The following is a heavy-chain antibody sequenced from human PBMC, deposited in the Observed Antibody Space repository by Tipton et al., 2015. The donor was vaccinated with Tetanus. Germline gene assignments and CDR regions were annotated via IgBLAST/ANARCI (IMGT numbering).Heavy chain of an antibody. J-gene: IGHJ5*02. D-gene: IGHD2-15*01. CDR3: AKTGGGSWDMNWFDP. CDR2: ISWNSGSI. V-gene: IGHV3-9*01. CDR1: GFTFDDYA. Sequence: SLRLSCAASGFTFDDYAMHWVRQAPGKGLEWVSGISWNSGSIGYGDSVKGRFTISRDNAKNSLYLQMNSLRAEDTALYYCAKTGGGSWDMNWFDPWGQGTLVTVSS.